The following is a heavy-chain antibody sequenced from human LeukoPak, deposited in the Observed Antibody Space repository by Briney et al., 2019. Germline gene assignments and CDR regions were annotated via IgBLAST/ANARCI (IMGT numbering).Heavy chain of an antibody. CDR2: ISAYNGNT. J-gene: IGHJ4*02. CDR3: ARSRDYYDSSGITNDY. CDR1: GYTFTSYG. V-gene: IGHV1-18*01. D-gene: IGHD3-22*01. Sequence: SVKVSCKASGYTFTSYGISWVRQAPGQGLEWMGWISAYNGNTNYAQKLQGRVTMTTDTSTSTAYMELRSLRSDDTAVYYCARSRDYYDSSGITNDYWGQGTLVTVSS.